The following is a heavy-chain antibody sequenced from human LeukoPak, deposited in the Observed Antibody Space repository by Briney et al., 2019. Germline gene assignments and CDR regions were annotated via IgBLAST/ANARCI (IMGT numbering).Heavy chain of an antibody. D-gene: IGHD6-13*01. V-gene: IGHV3-30*02. Sequence: GGSLRLSCAASGFTFSTYDMHWVRQAPGKGLEWVAFIRYDGSDKYYADSVKGRFTISRDNSKNTLYLQMNSLRAEDTAVYYCAKASITAALTFDYWGQGTLVTVSS. J-gene: IGHJ4*02. CDR2: IRYDGSDK. CDR1: GFTFSTYD. CDR3: AKASITAALTFDY.